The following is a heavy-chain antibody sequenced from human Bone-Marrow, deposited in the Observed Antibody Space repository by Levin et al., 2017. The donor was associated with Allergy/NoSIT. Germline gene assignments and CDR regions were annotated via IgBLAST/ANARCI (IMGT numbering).Heavy chain of an antibody. CDR1: GFTFSNYW. J-gene: IGHJ4*02. CDR3: ARRHESCGTLDC. CDR2: ISGDESMT. D-gene: IGHD3-22*01. V-gene: IGHV3-74*01. Sequence: PSETLSLTCAVSGFTFSNYWMHWVRQAPGKGLLWVSRISGDESMTLYADSVKGRFTISRDNAKNTLYLQMNSLRAEDTAVYYCARRHESCGTLDCWGQGTLVTVSS.